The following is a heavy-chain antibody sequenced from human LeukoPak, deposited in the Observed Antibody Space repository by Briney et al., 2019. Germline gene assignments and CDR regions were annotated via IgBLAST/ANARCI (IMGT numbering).Heavy chain of an antibody. J-gene: IGHJ6*02. Sequence: NASETLSLTCAISGGSISSSNWWSWVRQPPGKGLEWIGEIYHSGSISYNPSLKSRVTISVDKPKNQFSLKLTSVTAADTAVYYCVGKQTTSDYYNYALDVWGQGTTVTVSS. CDR3: VGKQTTSDYYNYALDV. V-gene: IGHV4-4*02. CDR1: GGSISSSNW. CDR2: IYHSGSI. D-gene: IGHD2-2*01.